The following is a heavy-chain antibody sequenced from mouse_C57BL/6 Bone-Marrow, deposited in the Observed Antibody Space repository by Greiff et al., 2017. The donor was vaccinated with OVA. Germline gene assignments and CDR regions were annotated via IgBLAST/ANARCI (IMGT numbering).Heavy chain of an antibody. J-gene: IGHJ4*01. V-gene: IGHV3-6*01. CDR3: ARVTDY. CDR2: ISYDGSN. Sequence: ESGPGLVKPSQSLSLTCSVTGYSITSGYYWNWIRQFPGNKLEWMGYISYDGSNNYNPSLKNRISITRDTSKIQFFLKLNSVTTEDTATYYCARVTDYWGQGTSVTVSS. CDR1: GYSITSGYY.